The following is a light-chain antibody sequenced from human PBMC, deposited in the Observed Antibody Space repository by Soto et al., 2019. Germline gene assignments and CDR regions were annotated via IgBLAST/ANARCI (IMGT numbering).Light chain of an antibody. CDR1: SSDIGAYNY. CDR3: SSYTSSSTLV. V-gene: IGLV2-14*01. Sequence: QSALTQPASVSGSPGQSITISCAGTSSDIGAYNYVSWYQHRPGKAPKLLIFEVNSRPAGLSNRFSGSKSGNTASLTISGLQAEDDADYYCSSYTSSSTLVFGGGTKVTVL. J-gene: IGLJ3*02. CDR2: EVN.